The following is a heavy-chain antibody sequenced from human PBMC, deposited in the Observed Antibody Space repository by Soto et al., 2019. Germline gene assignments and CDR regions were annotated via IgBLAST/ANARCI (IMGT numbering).Heavy chain of an antibody. CDR3: AHRQRIMHHLDGGYFVS. J-gene: IGHJ4*02. D-gene: IGHD4-17*01. CDR1: GFSFISSGEG. Sequence: QITLKESGPTLLKPTQTLTLTCTFSGFSFISSGEGVGWIRQPPGKALEWLALIYWDDDRRYNPSLENRLTITNDDDPARKHLILTLTDVDPGDTATYFGAHRQRIMHHLDGGYFVSWGQGAPFTVAS. CDR2: IYWDDDR. V-gene: IGHV2-5*02.